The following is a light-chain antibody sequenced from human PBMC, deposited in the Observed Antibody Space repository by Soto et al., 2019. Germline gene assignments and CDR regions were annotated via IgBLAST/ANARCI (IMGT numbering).Light chain of an antibody. J-gene: IGLJ1*01. Sequence: QSVLTQPPSASGTPGQRVTISCSGSSSNIGSNTVNWFQHIPGTAPQLLIYKNDQRPYAVPDRFSGSKSGTSASLAIGGLQSDDEAEYYCGTWDDSLKGYAFGTGTKLPV. CDR3: GTWDDSLKGYA. CDR2: KND. V-gene: IGLV1-44*01. CDR1: SSNIGSNT.